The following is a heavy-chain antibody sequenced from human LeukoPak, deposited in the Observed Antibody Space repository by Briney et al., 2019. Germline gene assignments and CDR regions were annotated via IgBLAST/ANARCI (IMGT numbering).Heavy chain of an antibody. CDR1: GFTFSNAW. CDR2: IKSKTDGGTT. CDR3: TTKDYGDYDSYYYYYMDV. J-gene: IGHJ6*03. Sequence: AGGSLRLSCAASGFTFSNAWMSWVRQAPGKGLEWVGRIKSKTDGGTTDYAAPVKGRFTISRDDSKNTLYLQMNSLKTEDTAVYYCTTKDYGDYDSYYYYYMDVWGKGTTVTVSS. D-gene: IGHD4-17*01. V-gene: IGHV3-15*01.